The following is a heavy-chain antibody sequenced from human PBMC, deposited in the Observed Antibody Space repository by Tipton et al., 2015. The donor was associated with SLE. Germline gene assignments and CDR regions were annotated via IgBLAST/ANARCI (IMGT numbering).Heavy chain of an antibody. Sequence: GLVKPSQTLSLTCTVAGGSISSGASYWSWVRRHPGEGLEWVAGISYDGSNKFYTESVMGRFAISRDNSKNTLYLQMDSLTSEDTALYYWTSISTRENCYVSAFWGQGTTVSVPS. CDR2: ISYDGSNK. CDR1: GGSISSGA. D-gene: IGHD3-9*01. CDR3: TSISTRENCYVSAF. J-gene: IGHJ6*02. V-gene: IGHV3-30*09.